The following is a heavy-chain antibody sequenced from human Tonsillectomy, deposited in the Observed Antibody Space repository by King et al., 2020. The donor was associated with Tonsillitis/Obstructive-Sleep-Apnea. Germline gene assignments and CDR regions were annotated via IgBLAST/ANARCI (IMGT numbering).Heavy chain of an antibody. J-gene: IGHJ3*02. V-gene: IGHV7-4-1*02. D-gene: IGHD3-22*01. CDR1: GYTFTNYA. CDR2: INTNTGNP. CDR3: AVWCLYDTIGYYPDVFHS. Sequence: VQLVESGSELKKPGASVKVSCKASGYTFTNYAINWVRQAPGQGLEWMGWINTNTGNPTYAQGVTGRFVFSLDTSVSTAYLQISSLKAEDTAVYYCAVWCLYDTIGYYPDVFHSWGQGTMVTVSS.